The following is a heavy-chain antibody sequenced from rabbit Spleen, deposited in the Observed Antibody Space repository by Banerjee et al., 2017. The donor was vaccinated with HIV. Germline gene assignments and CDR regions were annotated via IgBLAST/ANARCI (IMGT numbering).Heavy chain of an antibody. V-gene: IGHV1S40*01. CDR2: IDTGSSGFT. CDR1: GVSFSSSSY. D-gene: IGHD5-1*01. J-gene: IGHJ4*01. Sequence: QSLEESGGDLVKPGASLTLTCTASGVSFSSSSYMCWVRQAPGKGLEWIACIDTGSSGFTYFATWAKGRFTCSKTSSTTVTLQMTSLTAADTATYFCARDLVEIIGWNFNLWGPGTLVTVS. CDR3: ARDLVEIIGWNFNL.